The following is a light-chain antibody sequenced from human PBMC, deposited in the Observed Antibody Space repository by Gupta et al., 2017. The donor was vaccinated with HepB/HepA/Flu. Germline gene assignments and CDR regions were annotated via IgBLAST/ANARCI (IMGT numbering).Light chain of an antibody. Sequence: DIPRTQSPSSLSASVGDRVTITCRASQSISRHLYWYQQTPGKAPKVLIYDASTLQSGVPSRFSGRGSGTEFTLTISSLHPEDFASYDCQQNYNSPHTCGLGTKLEIK. J-gene: IGKJ2*01. CDR3: QQNYNSPHT. CDR2: DAS. CDR1: QSISRH. V-gene: IGKV1-39*01.